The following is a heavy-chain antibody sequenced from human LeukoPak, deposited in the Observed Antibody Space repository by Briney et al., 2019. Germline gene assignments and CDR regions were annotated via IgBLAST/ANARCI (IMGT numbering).Heavy chain of an antibody. J-gene: IGHJ3*02. V-gene: IGHV3-21*01. CDR2: ISSSSSYK. CDR1: GFTFSGYS. CDR3: ARNLIEYSSCPAI. Sequence: RPGGSLRLSCAASGFTFSGYSMNWVRQAPGKGLEWVSSISSSSSYKYYADSVKGRFTISRDNAKNSLYLQMNSLRAEDTAVYYCARNLIEYSSCPAIWGQGTMVTVSS. D-gene: IGHD6-6*01.